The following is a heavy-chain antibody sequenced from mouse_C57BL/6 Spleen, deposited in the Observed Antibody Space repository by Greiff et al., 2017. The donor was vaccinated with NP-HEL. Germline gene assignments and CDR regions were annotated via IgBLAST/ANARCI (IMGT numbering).Heavy chain of an antibody. J-gene: IGHJ2*01. V-gene: IGHV1-82*01. CDR3: ARGGTTAHFDY. CDR2: IYPGDGDT. D-gene: IGHD1-2*01. CDR1: GYAFSSSW. Sequence: QVQLQQSGPELVKPGASVKISCKASGYAFSSSWMNWVKQRPGKGLEWIGRIYPGDGDTNYNGKFKGKATLTADKSSSTAYMQLSSLTSEDSAVYCGARGGTTAHFDYWGQGTTLTVSS.